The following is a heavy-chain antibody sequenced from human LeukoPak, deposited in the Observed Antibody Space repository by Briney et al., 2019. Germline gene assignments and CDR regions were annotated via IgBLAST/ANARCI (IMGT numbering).Heavy chain of an antibody. Sequence: GRSLRLSCAASGFTFSSYTIHWVRQAPGKGLEWVALMLYDGSNKYYADSVKGRFTISRDSSKNTLHLQMNSLRTDDTAVYYCARDSNNYDSSGYSAPGGYWGQGTLVTVSS. CDR3: ARDSNNYDSSGYSAPGGY. V-gene: IGHV3-30-3*01. CDR2: MLYDGSNK. CDR1: GFTFSSYT. J-gene: IGHJ4*02. D-gene: IGHD3-22*01.